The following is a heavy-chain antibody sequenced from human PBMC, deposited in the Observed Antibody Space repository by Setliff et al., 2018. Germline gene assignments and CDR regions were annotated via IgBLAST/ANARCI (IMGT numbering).Heavy chain of an antibody. V-gene: IGHV3-30*04. CDR3: TKGGSWSDY. CDR2: ISHDGDRK. CDR1: GFSFSTYA. Sequence: GGSLRLSCAASGFSFSTYAMHWIRQTPDKGLEWVAVISHDGDRKYYADSVKGRFTASRDNSRNTLYLQMNSLRSEDTAVYYCTKGGSWSDYWGQGALVTVSS. D-gene: IGHD6-13*01. J-gene: IGHJ4*02.